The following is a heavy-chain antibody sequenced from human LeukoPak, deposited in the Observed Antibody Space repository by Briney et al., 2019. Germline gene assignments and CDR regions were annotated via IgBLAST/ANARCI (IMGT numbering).Heavy chain of an antibody. CDR3: TRDIRGYSGGWYLPSGYFQH. Sequence: GGSLRLSCAASGFTFSSYWMSWVRRAPGKGLEWVANIKQDGSEKYYVDSVKGRFTISRDNAKNTLYLQMNSLRAEDTAVYYCTRDIRGYSGGWYLPSGYFQHWGQGTLVTVSS. D-gene: IGHD6-19*01. V-gene: IGHV3-7*01. CDR2: IKQDGSEK. CDR1: GFTFSSYW. J-gene: IGHJ1*01.